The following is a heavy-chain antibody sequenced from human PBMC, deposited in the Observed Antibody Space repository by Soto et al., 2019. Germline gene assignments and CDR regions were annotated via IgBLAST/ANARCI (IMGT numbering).Heavy chain of an antibody. CDR2: ISYDGSNK. CDR1: GLTFSSYG. J-gene: IGHJ6*02. V-gene: IGHV3-30*03. D-gene: IGHD4-17*01. CDR3: ARPPSYGGYYYSCIDV. Sequence: GGSLRLSCAASGLTFSSYGMHWVRQAPGKGLEWVAVISYDGSNKYYADSVKGRFTISRDNSKNTLYLQMNSLRAEDTAVYYCARPPSYGGYYYSCIDVCDQGPTVTVSS.